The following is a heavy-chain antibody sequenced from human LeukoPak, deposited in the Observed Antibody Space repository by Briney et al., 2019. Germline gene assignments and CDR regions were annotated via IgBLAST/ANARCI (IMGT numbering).Heavy chain of an antibody. CDR1: GDSISSYY. Sequence: PSETLSLTRTVSGDSISSYYWSWLRQPPGKGLEWIGYIYYSGSTNYNPSLKSRVTISVDTSKNQFSLRLSSVTAADTAVYYCARVNYYDSSGTDYWGQGTLVTVSS. CDR2: IYYSGST. CDR3: ARVNYYDSSGTDY. D-gene: IGHD3-22*01. V-gene: IGHV4-59*01. J-gene: IGHJ4*02.